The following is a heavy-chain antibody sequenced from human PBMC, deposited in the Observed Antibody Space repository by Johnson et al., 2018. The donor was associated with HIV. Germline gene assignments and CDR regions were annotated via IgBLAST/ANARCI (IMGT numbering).Heavy chain of an antibody. Sequence: QVQLVESGGGVVQSGRSLRLSCAASGFTFSTSAMHWVRQAPGKGLEWVAVISYDGSNKYYDNSVKGRFTISRDNSKNTLYLHMNTLRAEDTAVYYCAKRLCGGDCYLDAFDIWGQGTMVTVSS. J-gene: IGHJ3*02. CDR3: AKRLCGGDCYLDAFDI. CDR1: GFTFSTSA. D-gene: IGHD2-21*01. CDR2: ISYDGSNK. V-gene: IGHV3-30-3*02.